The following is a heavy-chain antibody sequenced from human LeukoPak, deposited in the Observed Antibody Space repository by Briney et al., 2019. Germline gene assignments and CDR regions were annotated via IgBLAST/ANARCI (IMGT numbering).Heavy chain of an antibody. CDR2: INHSGST. J-gene: IGHJ4*02. V-gene: IGHV4-34*01. CDR1: GGSFSGYY. D-gene: IGHD2-15*01. Sequence: PSETLSLTCAVYGGSFSGYYWSWIRQPPGKGLEWIGEINHSGSTNYNPSLKSRVTISVDTSRNQFSPKLSSVTAADTAVYYCARVGVVVPLTHTLYYFDYWGQGTLVTVSS. CDR3: ARVGVVVPLTHTLYYFDY.